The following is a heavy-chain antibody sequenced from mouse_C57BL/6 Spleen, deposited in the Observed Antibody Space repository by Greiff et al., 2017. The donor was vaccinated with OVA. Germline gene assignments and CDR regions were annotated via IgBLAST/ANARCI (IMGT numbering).Heavy chain of an antibody. CDR1: GFTFSDYG. J-gene: IGHJ1*03. CDR3: ARTGYDYDWYFDV. V-gene: IGHV5-17*01. Sequence: DVQLQESGGGLVKPGGSLKLSCAASGFTFSDYGMHWVRQAPEKGLEWVAYISSGSSTIYYADTVKGRFTISRDNAKNTLFLQMTSLRSEDTAMYYCARTGYDYDWYFDVWGTGTTVTVSS. CDR2: ISSGSSTI. D-gene: IGHD2-4*01.